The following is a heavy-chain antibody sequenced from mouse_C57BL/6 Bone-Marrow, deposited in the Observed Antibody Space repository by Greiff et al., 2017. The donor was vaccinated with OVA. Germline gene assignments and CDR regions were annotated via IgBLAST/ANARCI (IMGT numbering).Heavy chain of an antibody. CDR2: INPNNGGT. CDR1: GYTFTDYN. J-gene: IGHJ3*01. D-gene: IGHD3-2*02. Sequence: EVMLVESGPELVKPGASVKMSCKASGYTFTDYNMHWVKQSHGKSLEWIGYINPNNGGTSYNQKFKGKATLTVNKSSSTAYMELRSLTSEDSAVYYCARGRQLRHPFAYLGQGTLVPV. V-gene: IGHV1-22*01. CDR3: ARGRQLRHPFAY.